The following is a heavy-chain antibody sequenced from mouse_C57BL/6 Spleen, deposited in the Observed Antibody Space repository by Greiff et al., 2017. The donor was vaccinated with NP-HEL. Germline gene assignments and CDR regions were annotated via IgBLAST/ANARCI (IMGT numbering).Heavy chain of an antibody. CDR2: ISDGGSYT. Sequence: EVQGVESGGGLVKPGGSLKLSCAASGFTFSSYAMSWVRQTPEKRLEWVATISDGGSYTYYPDNVKGRFTISRDNAKNNLYLQMSHLKSEDTAMYYCARFYDGYPYYFDYWGQGTTLTVSS. CDR1: GFTFSSYA. D-gene: IGHD2-3*01. V-gene: IGHV5-4*01. J-gene: IGHJ2*01. CDR3: ARFYDGYPYYFDY.